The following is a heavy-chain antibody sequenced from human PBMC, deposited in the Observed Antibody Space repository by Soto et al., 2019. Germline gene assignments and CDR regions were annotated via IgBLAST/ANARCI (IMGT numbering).Heavy chain of an antibody. V-gene: IGHV3-23*01. J-gene: IGHJ6*02. CDR2: ISGSGGTT. Sequence: GVSLRLSCTASGFTFSTSAMNWPRQAPGNGLDKVSGISGSGGTTYYADSVKGRFTVSRDNSKNTVYLQMNSLRAEDTAVYYCAKDVGYCSSTGCYDFYAMDVWGQGATVTVSS. D-gene: IGHD2-2*01. CDR3: AKDVGYCSSTGCYDFYAMDV. CDR1: GFTFSTSA.